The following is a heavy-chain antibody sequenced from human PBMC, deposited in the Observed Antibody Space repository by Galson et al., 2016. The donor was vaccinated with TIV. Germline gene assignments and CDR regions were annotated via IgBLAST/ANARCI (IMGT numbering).Heavy chain of an antibody. D-gene: IGHD2-21*01. V-gene: IGHV3-53*05. Sequence: SLRLSCAASGFTVSNNYMNWVRQAPGKGLEWVSIIYNDGSAYYADSVKGRFTISRDNSKNTLYLRMHSLRADDTAVYYCARERRYCGDQCYLRYYYGMDVWGQGTTVTVSS. CDR2: IYNDGSA. CDR3: ARERRYCGDQCYLRYYYGMDV. CDR1: GFTVSNNY. J-gene: IGHJ6*02.